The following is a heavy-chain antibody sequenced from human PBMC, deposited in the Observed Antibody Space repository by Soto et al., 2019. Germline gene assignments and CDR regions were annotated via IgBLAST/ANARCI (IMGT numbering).Heavy chain of an antibody. CDR3: ATQESDWNAHFAS. Sequence: QVQLVESGGGVVQPGRSLRLSCAASGFSFSSYGMHWVRQAPGKGLEWVAMISYDGTDEYYADSVKGRFTISRDNSTNAVYLQLTSLTAEATAVYYCATQESDWNAHFASWGQGTLVTVSS. D-gene: IGHD1-1*01. V-gene: IGHV3-30*03. J-gene: IGHJ4*02. CDR1: GFSFSSYG. CDR2: ISYDGTDE.